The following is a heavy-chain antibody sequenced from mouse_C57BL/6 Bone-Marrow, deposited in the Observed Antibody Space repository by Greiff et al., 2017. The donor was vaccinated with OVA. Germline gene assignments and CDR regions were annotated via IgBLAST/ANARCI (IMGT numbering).Heavy chain of an antibody. CDR1: GYAFTNYL. D-gene: IGHD1-1*01. V-gene: IGHV1-54*01. Sequence: QVQLKESGAELVRPGTSVKVSCKASGYAFTNYLIEWVKQRPGQGLEWIGVINPGSGGTNYNEKFKGKATLTADKSSSTAYMQLSSLTSEDSAVYFCARFGVLREAWFAYWGQGTLVTVSA. J-gene: IGHJ3*01. CDR2: INPGSGGT. CDR3: ARFGVLREAWFAY.